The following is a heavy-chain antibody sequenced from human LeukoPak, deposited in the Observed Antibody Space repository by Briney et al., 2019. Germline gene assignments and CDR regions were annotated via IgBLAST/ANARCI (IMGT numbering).Heavy chain of an antibody. J-gene: IGHJ4*02. CDR2: INPSGGST. CDR1: GYKFTGYY. V-gene: IGHV1-46*01. D-gene: IGHD1-26*01. Sequence: ASVKVSCKASGYKFTGYYMHWVRQAPGQGLEWMGIINPSGGSTTYAQKFQGRVTMTRDTSTSTVYMELSGLTSEDTAAYYCAREGIVGATNYFDYWGQGTLVTVSP. CDR3: AREGIVGATNYFDY.